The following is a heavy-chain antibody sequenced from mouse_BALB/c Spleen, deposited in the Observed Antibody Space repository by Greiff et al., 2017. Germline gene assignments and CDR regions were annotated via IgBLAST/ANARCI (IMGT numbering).Heavy chain of an antibody. CDR2: INSNGGST. CDR3: ARGGNYAMDY. J-gene: IGHJ4*01. V-gene: IGHV5-6-3*01. CDR1: GFTFSSYG. Sequence: EVQLVESGGGLVQPGGSLKLSCAASGFTFSSYGMSWVRQTPDKRLELVATINSNGGSTYYPDSVKGRFTISRDNAKNTLYLQMSSLKSEDTAMYYCARGGNYAMDYWGQGTSVNVSS.